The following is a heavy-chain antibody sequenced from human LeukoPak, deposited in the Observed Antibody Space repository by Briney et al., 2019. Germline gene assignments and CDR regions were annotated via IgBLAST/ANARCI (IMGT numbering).Heavy chain of an antibody. CDR3: ARGGRGTGTTVDY. Sequence: SETLSLTCTVSGGSISSYYWSWIRQPPGKGLEWIGYISYSGSTNFNPSLKSRVTISVDTSKNQFSLKLSSVTAADTAVYYCARGGRGTGTTVDYWGQGTLVTVSS. CDR2: ISYSGST. V-gene: IGHV4-59*01. CDR1: GGSISSYY. D-gene: IGHD1-7*01. J-gene: IGHJ4*02.